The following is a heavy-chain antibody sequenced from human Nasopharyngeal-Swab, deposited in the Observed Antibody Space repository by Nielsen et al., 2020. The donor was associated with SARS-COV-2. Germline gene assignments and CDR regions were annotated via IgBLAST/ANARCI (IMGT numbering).Heavy chain of an antibody. CDR2: IYPDDSDT. Sequence: VRQMPGKGLEWMGLIYPDDSDTRYSPSFQGHVTISADKSISTAYLQWSSLKASDTAMYYCARAIIAAAGSYYYYGMDVWGQGTTVTVSS. V-gene: IGHV5-51*01. CDR3: ARAIIAAAGSYYYYGMDV. J-gene: IGHJ6*02. D-gene: IGHD6-13*01.